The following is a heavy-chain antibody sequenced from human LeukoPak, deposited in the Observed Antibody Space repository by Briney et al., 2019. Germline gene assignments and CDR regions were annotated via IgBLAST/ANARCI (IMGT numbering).Heavy chain of an antibody. Sequence: GESLKISCQASGYIFSNYWIGWVRQMPGKGLEWMGIIYPGDSDTRYSPSFQGQVTISADKSISTAYLQWSSLKASDTAMYYCARSPPGASKNWFDPWGQGTLVTVSS. CDR2: IYPGDSDT. CDR1: GYIFSNYW. D-gene: IGHD1-14*01. J-gene: IGHJ5*02. CDR3: ARSPPGASKNWFDP. V-gene: IGHV5-51*01.